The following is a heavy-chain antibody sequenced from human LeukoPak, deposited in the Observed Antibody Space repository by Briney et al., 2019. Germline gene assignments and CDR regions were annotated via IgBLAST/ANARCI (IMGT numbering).Heavy chain of an antibody. CDR1: GFTVSSDY. V-gene: IGHV3-66*02. D-gene: IGHD3-10*01. CDR2: ISSDGTT. CDR3: ASDPGPPNGIHF. J-gene: IGHJ6*02. Sequence: GGSLRLSCAASGFTVSSDYMNWVRQAPGKGLERVSTISSDGTTHYADSVKGRFTISRDNSKNMVYLQVTSLRTEDKAVYYCASDPGPPNGIHFWGLGTTVTISS.